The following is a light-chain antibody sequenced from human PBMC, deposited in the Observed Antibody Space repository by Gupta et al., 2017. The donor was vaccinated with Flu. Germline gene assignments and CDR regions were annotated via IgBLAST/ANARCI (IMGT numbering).Light chain of an antibody. CDR1: QVISSY. J-gene: IGKJ5*01. CDR3: QLHNNYPPTT. CDR2: GAS. Sequence: DVQLTQSPPFLSAPVGDRVTITCRASQVISSYLAWYQQKPGKAPKLLIYGASTLQSGVPSRFSGNGYGTEFTLTISSRQPEDFASYYCQLHNNYPPTTFGPGTRVEIK. V-gene: IGKV1-9*01.